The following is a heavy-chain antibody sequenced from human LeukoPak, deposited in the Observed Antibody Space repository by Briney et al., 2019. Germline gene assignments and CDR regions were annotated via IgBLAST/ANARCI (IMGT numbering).Heavy chain of an antibody. Sequence: GESLRISCKGSGYSLTSYWISWVRQMPGKGLEWMGRIDPSDSYTNYSPSFQGHVTISADKSISTACLQWSSLKASDTAMYYCARGNTAMVSWFDPWGQGTLVTVSS. CDR3: ARGNTAMVSWFDP. D-gene: IGHD5-18*01. J-gene: IGHJ5*02. CDR2: IDPSDSYT. V-gene: IGHV5-10-1*01. CDR1: GYSLTSYW.